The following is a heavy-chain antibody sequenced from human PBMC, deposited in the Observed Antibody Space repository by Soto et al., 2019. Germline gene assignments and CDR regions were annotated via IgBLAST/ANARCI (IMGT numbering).Heavy chain of an antibody. CDR1: GFTFRNYG. CDR2: ISYDGSNK. J-gene: IGHJ4*02. V-gene: IGHV3-30*18. D-gene: IGHD2-21*02. Sequence: PGGSLRLSCAASGFTFRNYGMHWGRQAPGKGLEWVAVISYDGSNKYYADSVKGRFTISRDNSKNTLYLQINSLRAEDTAVYYCAKAVPPFVVVTASDYWGQGTLVTVSS. CDR3: AKAVPPFVVVTASDY.